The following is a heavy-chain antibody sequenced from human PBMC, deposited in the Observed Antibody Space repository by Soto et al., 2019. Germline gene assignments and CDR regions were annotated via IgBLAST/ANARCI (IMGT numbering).Heavy chain of an antibody. CDR3: ARSSWGGIAAAGTSPYYYYYYMDV. CDR2: IYYSGST. J-gene: IGHJ6*03. D-gene: IGHD6-13*01. CDR1: GGSISSGGYY. Sequence: SETLSLTCTVSGGSISSGGYYWSWIRQHPGKGLEWIGYIYYSGSTYNNPSLKSRVAISVDTSKTQFSLKLCSVTAADTAVDYCARSSWGGIAAAGTSPYYYYYYMDVWGKGTTVTVSS. V-gene: IGHV4-31*03.